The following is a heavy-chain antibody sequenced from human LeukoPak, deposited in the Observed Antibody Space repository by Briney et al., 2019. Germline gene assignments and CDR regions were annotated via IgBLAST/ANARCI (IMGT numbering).Heavy chain of an antibody. V-gene: IGHV4-38-2*02. CDR3: ARVRITMVRGAPAYFDY. D-gene: IGHD3-10*01. J-gene: IGHJ4*02. CDR1: GYSISSGYY. Sequence: SETLSLTCTVSGYSISSGYYWGWIRQPPGKGLEWIGSIYHSGSTYYNPSLKSRVTISVDTSKNQFSLKLSSVTAADTAVYYCARVRITMVRGAPAYFDYRGQGTLVTVSS. CDR2: IYHSGST.